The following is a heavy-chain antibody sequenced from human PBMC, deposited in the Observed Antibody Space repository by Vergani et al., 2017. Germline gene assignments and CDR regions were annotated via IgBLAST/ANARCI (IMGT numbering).Heavy chain of an antibody. D-gene: IGHD3-22*01. CDR3: ARFGYDSSGYDLYRSDY. Sequence: QVQLQESGPGLVKPSETLSLTCTVSGGSLSSYYWSWIRQPPGKGLEWIGYIYYSGSTNYNPSLKSRVTISVDTSKNQFSLKLSSVTAADTAVYYCARFGYDSSGYDLYRSDYWGQGTLVTVSS. CDR1: GGSLSSYY. V-gene: IGHV4-59*01. CDR2: IYYSGST. J-gene: IGHJ4*02.